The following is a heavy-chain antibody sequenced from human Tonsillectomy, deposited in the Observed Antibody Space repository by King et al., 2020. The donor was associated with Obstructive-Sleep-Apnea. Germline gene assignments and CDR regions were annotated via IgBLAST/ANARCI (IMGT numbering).Heavy chain of an antibody. CDR1: GGSISISSYY. CDR2: IYYSGST. J-gene: IGHJ6*02. CDR3: ASHPSYLEYCTSTSCPYGLDV. D-gene: IGHD2-2*01. Sequence: LQLQESGPGLVKPSETLSLTCTVSGGSISISSYYWGWIRQPPGKGLEWIGNIYYSGSTYYNPSLKSRVTISVDTSKNQFSLKLSSVTAADTAVYYCASHPSYLEYCTSTSCPYGLDVWGQGTTVTVSS. V-gene: IGHV4-39*07.